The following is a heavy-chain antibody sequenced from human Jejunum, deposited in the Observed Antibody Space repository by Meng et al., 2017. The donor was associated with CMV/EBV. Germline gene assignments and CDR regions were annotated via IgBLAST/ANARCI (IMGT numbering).Heavy chain of an antibody. CDR3: GWDNSGFYFGIY. V-gene: IGHV3-23*01. CDR2: ISVGGGAT. CDR1: GFTFNNYA. D-gene: IGHD5-12*01. Sequence: SCAASGFTFNNYAMKWVRQAPGKGLECVSGISVGGGATHYADSVKGRFTISGDKSKNTLFLQMNSLRAEDTAVYYCGWDNSGFYFGIYWGQGTLVTVSS. J-gene: IGHJ4*02.